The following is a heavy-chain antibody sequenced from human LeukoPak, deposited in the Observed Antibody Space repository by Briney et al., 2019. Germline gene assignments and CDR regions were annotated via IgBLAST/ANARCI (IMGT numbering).Heavy chain of an antibody. CDR3: AKDRGYSYGSGFDY. D-gene: IGHD3-10*01. CDR1: GFTFSSYE. CDR2: ISYDGSNK. J-gene: IGHJ4*02. Sequence: PGGSLRLSCAASGFTFSSYEMNWVRQAPGKGLGWVAVISYDGSNKYYADSVKGRFTISRDNSKNTLYLQMNSLRAEDTAVYYCAKDRGYSYGSGFDYWGQGTLVTVSS. V-gene: IGHV3-30*18.